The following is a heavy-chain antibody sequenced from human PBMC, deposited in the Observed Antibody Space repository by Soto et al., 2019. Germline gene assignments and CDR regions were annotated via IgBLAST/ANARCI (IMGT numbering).Heavy chain of an antibody. D-gene: IGHD1-26*01. Sequence: EVQLVESGGGLVQPGGSLRLSCAASGFTFSDHYMDWVRQAPGKGLEWVGRSRNKANSYTTEYAASVKGRFTISRDDSKNSLYLQMNSLKTADTAVYYCARAEVGATTYWGQGTLVTVSS. CDR2: SRNKANSYTT. CDR3: ARAEVGATTY. CDR1: GFTFSDHY. V-gene: IGHV3-72*01. J-gene: IGHJ4*02.